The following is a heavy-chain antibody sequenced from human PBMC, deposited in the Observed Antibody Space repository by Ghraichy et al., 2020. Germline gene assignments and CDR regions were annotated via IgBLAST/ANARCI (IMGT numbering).Heavy chain of an antibody. CDR3: VRVMSRRQWWLGYADL. J-gene: IGHJ4*02. Sequence: GGSLRLSCSASGFTFRTYAVYWVRQAPGKGLEYVSAIDKTGLKTYYADSVKGRFAMSRDLSKNTVSLEMSGLRRDDTAMYYCVRVMSRRQWWLGYADLWGQGTRVTVSS. CDR1: GFTFRTYA. CDR2: IDKTGLKT. V-gene: IGHV3-64D*06. D-gene: IGHD2-15*01.